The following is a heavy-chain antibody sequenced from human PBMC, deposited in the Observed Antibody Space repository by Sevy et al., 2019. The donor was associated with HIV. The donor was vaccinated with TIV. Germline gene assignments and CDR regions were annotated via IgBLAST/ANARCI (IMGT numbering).Heavy chain of an antibody. CDR3: TRVRRYDFVGGYYS. V-gene: IGHV3-49*03. CDR1: GFTLGDYA. Sequence: GGSLRLSCTGSGFTLGDYAMSWFRQAPGKGLEWVGFIRNKAYGGTTEYAASVKVRISISRDASKSIAYLQMNSLKAEDTAVYYCTRVRRYDFVGGYYSWGQGTLVTVSS. CDR2: IRNKAYGGTT. J-gene: IGHJ4*02. D-gene: IGHD3-3*01.